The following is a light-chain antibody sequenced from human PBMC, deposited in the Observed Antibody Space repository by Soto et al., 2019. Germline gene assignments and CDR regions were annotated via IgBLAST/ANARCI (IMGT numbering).Light chain of an antibody. J-gene: IGKJ2*01. CDR3: VHSTHWPMT. Sequence: DVVMTQSPLSLPVTLGQPASISCRSSQSLVYSDGDTYLTWLHQRPGQPPRRLIYKVSNRDSGVPDRFSGSGSGTDFSLKISRVEAEYLGVYYCVHSTHWPMTFGQGTRLEIK. CDR2: KVS. CDR1: QSLVYSDGDTY. V-gene: IGKV2-30*01.